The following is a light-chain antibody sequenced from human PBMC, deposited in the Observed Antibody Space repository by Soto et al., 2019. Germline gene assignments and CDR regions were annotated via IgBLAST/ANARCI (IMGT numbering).Light chain of an antibody. CDR2: EVS. V-gene: IGLV2-14*01. CDR3: SSYTSSTFYV. CDR1: SSDVGGYNY. J-gene: IGLJ1*01. Sequence: QSALTQPASVSGSPGQSITISCTGTSSDVGGYNYVSWYQQHPGKAPKLMIYEVSNRPSGVSNRFSGSKSGNTASLTISALQAEGEADYYCSSYTSSTFYVFGTGTKLTVL.